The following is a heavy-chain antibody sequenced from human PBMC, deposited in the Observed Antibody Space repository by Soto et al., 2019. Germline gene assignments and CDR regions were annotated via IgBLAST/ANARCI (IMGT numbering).Heavy chain of an antibody. CDR2: INAGNGNT. Sequence: QVQLVQSGAEKKKPGASVKVSCKASGYTFTSYAIDWVRQAPGQRLEWMGWINAGNGNTKYSQKFQGRVTITRDTTASTAYMELSSLRSEDTAVYSCARGFPLWFAPWGQGTLVTVSS. V-gene: IGHV1-3*05. CDR3: ARGFPLWFAP. J-gene: IGHJ5*02. CDR1: GYTFTSYA. D-gene: IGHD3-3*01.